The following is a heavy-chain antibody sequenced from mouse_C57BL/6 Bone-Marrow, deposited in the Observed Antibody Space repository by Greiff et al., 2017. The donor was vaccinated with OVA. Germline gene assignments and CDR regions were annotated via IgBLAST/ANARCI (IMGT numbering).Heavy chain of an antibody. Sequence: EVPLVESGGGLVQPGGFLKLSCAAFGFTFRDYYMFWVRQPPEKRPEWVAYISKGGGSTYYPDTVKGRFTISRDNATNTLYLRMSRLKAEDTAMYYCARPYSNYFSWFAYWGQGTLVTVSA. CDR3: ARPYSNYFSWFAY. D-gene: IGHD2-5*01. CDR1: GFTFRDYY. CDR2: ISKGGGST. J-gene: IGHJ3*01. V-gene: IGHV5-12*01.